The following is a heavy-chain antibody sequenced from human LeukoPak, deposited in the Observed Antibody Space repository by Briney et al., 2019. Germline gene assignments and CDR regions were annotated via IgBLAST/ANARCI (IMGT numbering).Heavy chain of an antibody. V-gene: IGHV1-2*02. CDR2: INPNSGGT. CDR3: GRSTLGSTTRDVFNI. J-gene: IGHJ3*02. CDR1: GYTFTSYG. Sequence: ASVKVSCKASGYTFTSYGISWVRQAPGQGLEWMGWINPNSGGTNYAQKFQGRVTLTRDTSITTAYMELSGLRPDDTAVYYCGRSTLGSTTRDVFNIWGQGTMVTVSS. D-gene: IGHD6-13*01.